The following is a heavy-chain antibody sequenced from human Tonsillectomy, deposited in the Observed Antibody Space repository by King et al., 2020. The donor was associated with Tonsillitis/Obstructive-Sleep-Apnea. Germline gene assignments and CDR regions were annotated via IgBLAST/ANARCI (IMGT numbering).Heavy chain of an antibody. J-gene: IGHJ6*03. D-gene: IGHD2-15*01. CDR2: IYSGGST. CDR3: ASGYCSGGSCPHYYYMDV. V-gene: IGHV3-53*01. Sequence: VQLVQSGGGLIQPGGSLRLSCSASGFTVSNNYMSWVRQAPGKGLEWVSVIYSGGSTYYADSVKGRLPISRDNSKNTVYLQINSLRAEDGAVYYCASGYCSGGSCPHYYYMDVWGKGTTVTVS. CDR1: GFTVSNNY.